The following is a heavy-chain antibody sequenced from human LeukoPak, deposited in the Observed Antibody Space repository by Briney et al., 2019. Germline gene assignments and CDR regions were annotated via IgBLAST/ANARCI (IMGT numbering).Heavy chain of an antibody. D-gene: IGHD1-1*01. J-gene: IGHJ6*03. CDR3: ATESPGTTVYYYMDV. Sequence: ASVKVSCKASGYIFISYAMHWVRLAPGQRLEWMGWINAGNGQTKYSQKFQGRITITRDTSARTAYMELSSLRSDDTAVYYCATESPGTTVYYYMDVWGKGTTVTVSS. V-gene: IGHV1-3*01. CDR2: INAGNGQT. CDR1: GYIFISYA.